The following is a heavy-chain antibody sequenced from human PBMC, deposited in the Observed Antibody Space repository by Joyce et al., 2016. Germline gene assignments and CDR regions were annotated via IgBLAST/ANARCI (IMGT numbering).Heavy chain of an antibody. CDR1: GYCFTSYG. V-gene: IGHV1-18*01. Sequence: QGQLAQSGVEVKKPGASVKVSCKASGYCFTSYGINWVRQAPGQGLEWMGWISVYNGNSKEAQKFQGRVTMTTDTSTNTAYMELKSLTSDDTAVYYCAKDKWSYQVLGNYYYGMDVWGQGTTVSVSS. D-gene: IGHD2-8*01. CDR2: ISVYNGNS. CDR3: AKDKWSYQVLGNYYYGMDV. J-gene: IGHJ6*02.